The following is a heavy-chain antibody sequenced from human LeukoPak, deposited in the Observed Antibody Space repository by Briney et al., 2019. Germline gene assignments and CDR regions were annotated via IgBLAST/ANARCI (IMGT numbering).Heavy chain of an antibody. CDR3: AKDLKGSIADYFDY. Sequence: QPGGSLRLSCAASGFTFSSYAMTWVRQAPGKGLDWVSGISGGGGSTFYADSVKGRFTISRDNSKNTLYLQMNSLRAEDTAVYYCAKDLKGSIADYFDYWGQGTLITVSS. D-gene: IGHD6-6*01. CDR2: ISGGGGST. J-gene: IGHJ4*02. V-gene: IGHV3-23*01. CDR1: GFTFSSYA.